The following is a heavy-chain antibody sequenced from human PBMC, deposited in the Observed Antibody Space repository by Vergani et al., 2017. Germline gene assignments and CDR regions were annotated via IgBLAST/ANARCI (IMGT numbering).Heavy chain of an antibody. CDR2: ISGSGGST. J-gene: IGHJ4*02. V-gene: IGHV3-23*04. CDR1: GFTVSSNY. CDR3: AKDPYSGSYPGAVFDY. Sequence: EVQLVESGGGLIQPGGSLRLSCAASGFTVSSNYMSWVRQAPGKGLEWVSAISGSGGSTYYADSVKGRFTISRDNSKNTLYLQMNSLRDEDTAVYYCAKDPYSGSYPGAVFDYWGQGTLVTVSS. D-gene: IGHD1-26*01.